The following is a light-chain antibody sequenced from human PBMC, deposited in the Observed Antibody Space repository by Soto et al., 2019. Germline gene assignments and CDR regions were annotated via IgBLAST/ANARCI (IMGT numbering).Light chain of an antibody. V-gene: IGLV2-11*01. CDR1: SSDVGSYDF. CDR3: QSYDSSLSGSV. J-gene: IGLJ2*01. Sequence: QSALIQPPSVSGSPGQSVTISCTGTSSDVGSYDFVSWYQQHPGTVPKPMIYNVTTQPSGVPDRFSGSKSGTSASLAITGLQAEDEADYYCQSYDSSLSGSVFGGGTKLTVL. CDR2: NVT.